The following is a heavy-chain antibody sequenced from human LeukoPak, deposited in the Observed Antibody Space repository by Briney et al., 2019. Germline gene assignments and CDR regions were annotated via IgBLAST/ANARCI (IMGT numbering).Heavy chain of an antibody. J-gene: IGHJ4*02. D-gene: IGHD1-1*01. Sequence: ASVKVSCKASGYTFTSYGISWVRQAPGQGLEWMGWINPNSGGTNYAQKFQGRVTMTRDTSISAAYMELSRLRSDDTAVYYCASWDWNDGFGHGYWGQGTLVTVSS. V-gene: IGHV1-2*02. CDR1: GYTFTSYG. CDR3: ASWDWNDGFGHGY. CDR2: INPNSGGT.